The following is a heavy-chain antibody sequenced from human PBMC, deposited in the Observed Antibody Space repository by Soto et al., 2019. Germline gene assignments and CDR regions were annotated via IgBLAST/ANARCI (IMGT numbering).Heavy chain of an antibody. CDR3: ASINRDGSGSYYPFDY. V-gene: IGHV3-48*01. CDR1: GFTFSSYS. J-gene: IGHJ4*02. Sequence: GGSLRLSCAASGFTFSSYSMNWVRKAPGKGLEWVSYISSSSSTIYYADSVKGRFTISRDNAKNSLYLQMNSLRAEDTAVYYCASINRDGSGSYYPFDYWGQGTLVTVSS. D-gene: IGHD3-10*01. CDR2: ISSSSSTI.